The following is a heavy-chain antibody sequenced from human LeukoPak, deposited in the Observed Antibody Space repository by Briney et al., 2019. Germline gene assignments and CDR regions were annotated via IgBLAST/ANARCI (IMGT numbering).Heavy chain of an antibody. CDR3: AREARYYYGSGANDAFDI. CDR1: GYTFTSYD. V-gene: IGHV1-2*02. J-gene: IGHJ3*02. Sequence: ASVKVSCKASGYTFTSYDINWVRQAPGQGLEWMGWINPNSGGTNYAQKFQGRVTMTRDTSISTAYMELSRLRSDDTAVYYCAREARYYYGSGANDAFDIWGQGTMVTVSS. D-gene: IGHD3-10*01. CDR2: INPNSGGT.